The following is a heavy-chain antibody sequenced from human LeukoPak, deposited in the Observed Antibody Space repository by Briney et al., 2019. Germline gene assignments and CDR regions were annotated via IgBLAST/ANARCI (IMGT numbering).Heavy chain of an antibody. J-gene: IGHJ4*02. V-gene: IGHV1-18*01. CDR1: GYTFTSYG. Sequence: ASVKVSCKASGYTFTSYGISWVRQAPGQGLEWMGWISAYNGNTNYAQKLQGRVTMTTDTSTSTAYMELRSLRSDDTAVYYCARVGCPYSSGWPYDYWGQGTLVTVSS. CDR2: ISAYNGNT. D-gene: IGHD6-19*01. CDR3: ARVGCPYSSGWPYDY.